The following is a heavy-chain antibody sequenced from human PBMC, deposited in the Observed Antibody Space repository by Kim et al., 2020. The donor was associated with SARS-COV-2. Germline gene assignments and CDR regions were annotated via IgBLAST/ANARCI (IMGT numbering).Heavy chain of an antibody. J-gene: IGHJ4*02. CDR3: AKSSAPTIYYFDY. CDR2: IWNDASKT. D-gene: IGHD3-9*01. Sequence: GGSLRLSCVTSGFPFSTYGMNWVRQAPGKGLEWVAVIWNDASKTYYAHSVKGRFTISRDNSKKTLYLQMNSLRGDDTAVYYCAKSSAPTIYYFDYWGQGTLVTVSS. V-gene: IGHV3-33*06. CDR1: GFPFSTYG.